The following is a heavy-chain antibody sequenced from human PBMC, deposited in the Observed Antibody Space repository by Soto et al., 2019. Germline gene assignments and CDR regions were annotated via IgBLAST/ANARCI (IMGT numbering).Heavy chain of an antibody. CDR2: ISAYNGNT. Sequence: QVQLVQSGAEVKKPGASVKVSCKASGYTFTSYGISWVRQAPGQGLEWMGWISAYNGNTNYAQKLQGRVTMTTDTATSTAYMELRSLRSDDTAVYYCARVGSIAAAGTDYYYYYMDVWGKGTTVTVSS. CDR1: GYTFTSYG. J-gene: IGHJ6*03. V-gene: IGHV1-18*01. D-gene: IGHD6-13*01. CDR3: ARVGSIAAAGTDYYYYYMDV.